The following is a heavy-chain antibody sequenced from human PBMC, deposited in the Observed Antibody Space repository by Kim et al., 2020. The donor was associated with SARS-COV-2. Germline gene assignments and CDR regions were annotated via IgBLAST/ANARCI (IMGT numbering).Heavy chain of an antibody. CDR1: GFTFSSYA. V-gene: IGHV3-23*01. J-gene: IGHJ4*02. D-gene: IGHD2-15*01. Sequence: GGSLRLSCAASGFTFSSYAMSWVRQAPGKGLEWVSAISGSGGSTYYADSVKGRFTISRDNSKNTLYLQMNSLRAEDTAVYYCAKGFGRTYCSGGSCSDYWGQGTLVTVSS. CDR3: AKGFGRTYCSGGSCSDY. CDR2: ISGSGGST.